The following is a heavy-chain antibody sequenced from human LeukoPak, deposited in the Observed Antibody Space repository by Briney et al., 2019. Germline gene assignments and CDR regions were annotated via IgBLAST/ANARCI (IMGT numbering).Heavy chain of an antibody. D-gene: IGHD2-2*01. Sequence: PGGSPRLSCAASGFTFSSYAMSWVRQAPGKGLEWVSAISGSGGSTYYADSVKGRFTISRDNSKNTLYLQMNSLRAEDTAVYYCAKAEPLRYCSSTSCPRNLDYWGQGTLVTVSS. CDR2: ISGSGGST. CDR1: GFTFSSYA. CDR3: AKAEPLRYCSSTSCPRNLDY. V-gene: IGHV3-23*01. J-gene: IGHJ4*02.